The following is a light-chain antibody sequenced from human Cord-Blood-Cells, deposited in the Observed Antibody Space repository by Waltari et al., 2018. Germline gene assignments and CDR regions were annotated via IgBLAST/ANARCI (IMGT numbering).Light chain of an antibody. CDR1: SSAVGWYTP. J-gene: IGLJ2*01. CDR2: NVS. V-gene: IGLV2-14*01. CDR3: SSYTSSSTVV. Sequence: QSALTPPDSVSGSPGQSITISCTGTSSAVGWYTPASWYQQHPGKAPKLMIYNVSNRPSGVSNRFSGSKSGNTASLTISGLQAEDEADYYCSSYTSSSTVVFGGGTKLTVL.